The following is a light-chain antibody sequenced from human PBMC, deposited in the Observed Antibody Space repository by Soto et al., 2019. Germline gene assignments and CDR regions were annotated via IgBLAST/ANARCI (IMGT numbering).Light chain of an antibody. Sequence: DIQMTKSPSSLSASVGDRVTITCRASQSISSYLNWYQQKPGKPPKLLIYAASSLQSGVPSRFSGSGSGTDFTLTISSLQPEDFATYYCQQSYSTPWTFGQGTKVDIK. CDR3: QQSYSTPWT. CDR2: AAS. CDR1: QSISSY. V-gene: IGKV1-39*01. J-gene: IGKJ1*01.